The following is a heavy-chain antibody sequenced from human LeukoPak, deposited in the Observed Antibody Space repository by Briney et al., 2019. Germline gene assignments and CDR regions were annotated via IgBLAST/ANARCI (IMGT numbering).Heavy chain of an antibody. J-gene: IGHJ4*02. Sequence: GSLRLSCAASGFTVSSNYMSWVRQPPGKGLEWIGYIYYSGSTNYNPSLKSRVTISVDTSKNQFSLKLSSVTAADTAVYYCARGYDFWSGRVGDYFDYWGQGTLVTVSS. V-gene: IGHV4-59*02. CDR3: ARGYDFWSGRVGDYFDY. D-gene: IGHD3-3*01. CDR1: GFTVSSNY. CDR2: IYYSGST.